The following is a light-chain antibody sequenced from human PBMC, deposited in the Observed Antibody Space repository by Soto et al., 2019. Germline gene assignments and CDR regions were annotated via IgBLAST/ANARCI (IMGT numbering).Light chain of an antibody. Sequence: EIVLSQSPGTLSLSPGERATLSCRASQSVSSSFLGWYQQKPGQAPRLLIYGASSRATGIPDRFSGSGSGTDFTLTISRLESEDFAVYYCQQYGTSPWTFGQGTKVDI. V-gene: IGKV3-20*01. CDR2: GAS. J-gene: IGKJ1*01. CDR1: QSVSSSF. CDR3: QQYGTSPWT.